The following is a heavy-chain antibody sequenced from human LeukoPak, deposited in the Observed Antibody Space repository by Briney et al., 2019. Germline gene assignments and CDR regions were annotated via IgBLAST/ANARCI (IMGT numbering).Heavy chain of an antibody. Sequence: SETLSLTCTVSGGSISGYYWSWIRQPPGKGLEWIGYIYYSGSTSYNPSLKSRVTISVDTSKNQFSLKLSSVTAADTAVYYCARGPYFDPWGQGTLVTVSS. V-gene: IGHV4-59*13. J-gene: IGHJ5*02. D-gene: IGHD2-21*01. CDR2: IYYSGST. CDR1: GGSISGYY. CDR3: ARGPYFDP.